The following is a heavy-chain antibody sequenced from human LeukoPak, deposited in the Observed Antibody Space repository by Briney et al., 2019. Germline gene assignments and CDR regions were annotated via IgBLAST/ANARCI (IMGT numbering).Heavy chain of an antibody. Sequence: PGGSLRLSRAATGFALTSYAMSWVSQAPGQGLECVSSINISGVSTYYADSVKGRFTISRDNSENTLHLQMNSLRVEDTAIYFCARCMVRRQCWCKWFDPWGQGTLVTVSS. CDR3: ARCMVRRQCWCKWFDP. CDR2: INISGVST. CDR1: GFALTSYA. V-gene: IGHV3-23*01. J-gene: IGHJ5*02. D-gene: IGHD2-8*01.